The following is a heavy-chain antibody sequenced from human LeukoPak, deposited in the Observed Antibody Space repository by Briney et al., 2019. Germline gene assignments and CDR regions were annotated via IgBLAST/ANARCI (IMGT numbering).Heavy chain of an antibody. CDR2: IYHSGST. J-gene: IGHJ4*02. V-gene: IGHV4-30-2*01. CDR3: ARGVTTVTSSPFDY. Sequence: KSSETLSLTCTVSGGSISSGGYSWSWIRQPPGKGLEWIGYIYHSGSTYYNPSLKSRVTISVDRSKNQFSLKLSSVTAADTAVYYCARGVTTVTSSPFDYWGQGTLVTVSS. CDR1: GGSISSGGYS. D-gene: IGHD4-17*01.